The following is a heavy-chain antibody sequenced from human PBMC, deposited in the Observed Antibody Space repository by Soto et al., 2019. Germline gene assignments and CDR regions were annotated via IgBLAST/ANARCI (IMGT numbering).Heavy chain of an antibody. Sequence: ASVKVSCKASGVTFSSYAISWVRQAPGQGLEWMGGIIPIFGTANYAQKFQGRVTITADESTSTAYMELSSLRSEDTAVYYCARGSYVDTAMVLREPFYFDYWGQGTLVTVSS. J-gene: IGHJ4*02. CDR2: IIPIFGTA. D-gene: IGHD5-18*01. CDR1: GVTFSSYA. CDR3: ARGSYVDTAMVLREPFYFDY. V-gene: IGHV1-69*13.